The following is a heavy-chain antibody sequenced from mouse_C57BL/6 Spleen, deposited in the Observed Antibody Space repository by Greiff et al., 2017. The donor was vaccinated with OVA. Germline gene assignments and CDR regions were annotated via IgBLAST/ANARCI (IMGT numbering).Heavy chain of an antibody. CDR2: IRNKANGYTT. D-gene: IGHD2-10*01. CDR1: GFTFTDYY. V-gene: IGHV7-3*01. J-gene: IGHJ3*01. Sequence: EVMLVESGGGLVQPGGSLSLSCAASGFTFTDYYMSWVRQPPGKALEWLGFIRNKANGYTTEYSASVKGRFTISRDNSQSILYLQRNALRAEDSATYYGARSGSLLPFAYGGQGTLVTVSA. CDR3: ARSGSLLPFAY.